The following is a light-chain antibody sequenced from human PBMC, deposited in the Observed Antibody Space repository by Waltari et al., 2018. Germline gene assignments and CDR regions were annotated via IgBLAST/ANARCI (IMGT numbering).Light chain of an antibody. J-gene: IGKJ4*01. V-gene: IGKV3-11*01. CDR2: DAS. Sequence: EVVLTQSPATLSLSPGERATLSCRASQLVSYYLAWYQQKPGQAPRLLIYDASNRATGIPARFSGSGSGTDFTLTISSLEPEDFAVYYCQQRTNCPLTFGGGTKVEI. CDR1: QLVSYY. CDR3: QQRTNCPLT.